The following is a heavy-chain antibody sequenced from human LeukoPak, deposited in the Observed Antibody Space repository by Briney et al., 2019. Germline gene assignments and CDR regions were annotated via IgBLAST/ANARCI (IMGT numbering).Heavy chain of an antibody. Sequence: GGSLRLSCVASGFTFSNKAMSWVRQAPGKGLEWVSYISRSGSTRYYADSVKGRFTISRDNAKNSLYLQMNSLRAEDTAVYYCARVATMVRVPLDALDIWGQGTMVSVSS. CDR2: ISRSGSTR. CDR3: ARVATMVRVPLDALDI. D-gene: IGHD3-10*01. J-gene: IGHJ3*02. CDR1: GFTFSNKA. V-gene: IGHV3-48*03.